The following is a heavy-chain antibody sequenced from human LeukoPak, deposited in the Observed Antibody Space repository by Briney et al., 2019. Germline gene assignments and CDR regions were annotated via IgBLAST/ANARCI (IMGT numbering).Heavy chain of an antibody. Sequence: GGSLRLSCAASGFTFSSYGMHWVRQAPGKGLEWVAVISYDGSNKYYADSVKGRFTISRDNSKNTLYLQMSSLRAEDTAVYYCVKDHCSSTSCPRRGYYYYYGMDVWGQGTTVTVSS. CDR3: VKDHCSSTSCPRRGYYYYYGMDV. CDR2: ISYDGSNK. V-gene: IGHV3-30*18. D-gene: IGHD2-2*01. J-gene: IGHJ6*02. CDR1: GFTFSSYG.